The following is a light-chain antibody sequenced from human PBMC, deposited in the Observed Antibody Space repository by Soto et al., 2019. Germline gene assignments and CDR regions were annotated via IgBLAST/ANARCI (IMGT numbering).Light chain of an antibody. CDR2: EVS. Sequence: QSVLTQPASVSGSPGQSITISCTGTSSDVGAYDYVSWYQQHPDKAPKLMIYEVSHRPSGVSNRFYGSKSVNTATLTISGLQAEDEAGYYCSSYTSSSTRVFGTGTKLTVL. CDR1: SSDVGAYDY. J-gene: IGLJ1*01. CDR3: SSYTSSSTRV. V-gene: IGLV2-14*03.